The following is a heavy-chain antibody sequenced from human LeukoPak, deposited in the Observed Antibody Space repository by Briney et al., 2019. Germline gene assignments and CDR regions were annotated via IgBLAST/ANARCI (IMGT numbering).Heavy chain of an antibody. CDR1: GFTFSSYS. V-gene: IGHV3-21*01. D-gene: IGHD3-22*01. Sequence: TGGSLRLSCAASGFTFSSYSMNWVRQAPGKGLEWVSSISSSSSYIYYADSVKGRFTISRDNAKNSLFLQMSSLRAEDTAVYYCARDSSDSSGYSEYYFDYWGQGTLVTVSS. CDR3: ARDSSDSSGYSEYYFDY. CDR2: ISSSSSYI. J-gene: IGHJ4*02.